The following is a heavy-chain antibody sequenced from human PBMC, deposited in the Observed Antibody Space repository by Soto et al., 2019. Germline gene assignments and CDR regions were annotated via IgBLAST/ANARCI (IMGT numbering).Heavy chain of an antibody. V-gene: IGHV3-72*01. CDR1: GFTFSDHY. J-gene: IGHJ4*02. Sequence: EVQLVESGGGLVQPGGSLRLSCAVSGFTFSDHYMDWVRQAPGKGLEWVGRTRKKANGYTTEYAASVKGRFTISRXDXTNSLYLQTDSLKTEDTAVYYCARAFYGSGSYSLDYWGQGTLVTVSS. D-gene: IGHD3-10*01. CDR3: ARAFYGSGSYSLDY. CDR2: TRKKANGYTT.